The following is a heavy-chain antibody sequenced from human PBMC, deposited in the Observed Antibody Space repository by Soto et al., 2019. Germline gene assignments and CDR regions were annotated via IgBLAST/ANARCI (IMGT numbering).Heavy chain of an antibody. V-gene: IGHV1-69*02. CDR1: GDTFTFYS. Sequence: QVQLVQSGAGVKKPGSSVRVSCKASGDTFTFYSINWVRQAPGLGLEWMGRINPILSMSNYAQRFQGRVTMTADKSTSTAYIELNSLRSEDTAMYYAASSYGSGYRAFDYWGQGALVTVSS. D-gene: IGHD3-10*01. J-gene: IGHJ4*02. CDR3: ASSYGSGYRAFDY. CDR2: INPILSMS.